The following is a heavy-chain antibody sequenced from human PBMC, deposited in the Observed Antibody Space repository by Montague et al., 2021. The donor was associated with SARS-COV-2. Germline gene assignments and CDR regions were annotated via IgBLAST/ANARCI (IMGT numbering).Heavy chain of an antibody. D-gene: IGHD3-22*01. CDR2: IYTSGST. V-gene: IGHV4-61*02. J-gene: IGHJ6*02. CDR3: AKDGGIGDSGSNTWSYYYYGMDV. CDR1: GGSISSGSYY. Sequence: SETLSLTCTVSGGSISSGSYYWSWIRQPAGKGLEWIGRIYTSGSTNYNPSLKSRVTISVDTSKNQFSLKLSSVTAADTAVYYCAKDGGIGDSGSNTWSYYYYGMDVWDQGTTVTVSS.